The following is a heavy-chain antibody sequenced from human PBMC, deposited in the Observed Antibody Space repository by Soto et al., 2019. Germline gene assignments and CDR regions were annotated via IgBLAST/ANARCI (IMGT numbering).Heavy chain of an antibody. CDR2: IYPGDSDT. CDR3: ARDKVSTLISFDY. V-gene: IGHV5-51*01. Sequence: PGESLKISCKGSGYSFTNYWIGWVRQMPGKGLEWMGIIYPGDSDTRYSPSFQGQVTISADKSINTAYLQWSSLKASDTAMYYCARDKVSTLISFDYWGQEPLVTVSS. J-gene: IGHJ4*02. CDR1: GYSFTNYW. D-gene: IGHD5-12*01.